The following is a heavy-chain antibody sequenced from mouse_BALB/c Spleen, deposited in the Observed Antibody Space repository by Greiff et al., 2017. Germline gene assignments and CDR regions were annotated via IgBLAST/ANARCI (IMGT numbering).Heavy chain of an antibody. CDR1: GYTFTSYW. Sequence: QVQLQQSGAELAKPGASVKMSCKASGYTFTSYWMHWVKQRPGQGLEWIGYINPSTGYTEYNQKFKDKATLTADKSSSTAYMQLSSLTSEDSAVYYCARGRSYGNFDYWGQGTTLTVSS. J-gene: IGHJ2*01. D-gene: IGHD2-1*01. CDR2: INPSTGYT. V-gene: IGHV1-7*01. CDR3: ARGRSYGNFDY.